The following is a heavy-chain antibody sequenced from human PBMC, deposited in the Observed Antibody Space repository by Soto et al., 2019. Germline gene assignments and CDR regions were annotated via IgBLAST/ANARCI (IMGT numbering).Heavy chain of an antibody. CDR3: ARLTVPLDIVVLPTASYDY. V-gene: IGHV1-2*02. Sequence: VQLVQSGAEVTKPGASVKVSCKASGYTFTGYYIHWVRQAPGQGLEWMGWINPKRGGTNYAQKFQGRVTMTMDTSISTAYMELTRLRSDDTAVYYCARLTVPLDIVVLPTASYDYWGQGTLVTVSS. CDR2: INPKRGGT. CDR1: GYTFTGYY. D-gene: IGHD2-2*01. J-gene: IGHJ4*02.